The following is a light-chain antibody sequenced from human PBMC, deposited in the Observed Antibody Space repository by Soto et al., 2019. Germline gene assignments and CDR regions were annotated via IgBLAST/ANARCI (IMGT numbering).Light chain of an antibody. Sequence: DIQMTQSPSTLSASVGDRVTITCRASQNINTDLAWYQQKPGKVPNLLIYHASSLVTGVPSRFSGSGSGTEFTLTISSLLPEDFATYHCQQLTSFPFTFGQGTRLEIK. CDR1: QNINTD. J-gene: IGKJ5*01. CDR2: HAS. CDR3: QQLTSFPFT. V-gene: IGKV1-5*01.